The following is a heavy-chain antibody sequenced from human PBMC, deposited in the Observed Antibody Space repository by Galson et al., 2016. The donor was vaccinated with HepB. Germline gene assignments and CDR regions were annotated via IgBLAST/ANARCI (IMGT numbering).Heavy chain of an antibody. D-gene: IGHD6-13*01. CDR2: VSSVGDQ. V-gene: IGHV2-5*08. Sequence: PALVKPTQTLTLTCTFSGFSLSTSGMGVSWIRQPPRKALEWLALVSSVGDQRHSPSLKNRLTITKDTSRKQVVLTITNMDPVDTGTYYCAHTYAGRYFYGLDVWGQGTTVTVSS. CDR3: AHTYAGRYFYGLDV. J-gene: IGHJ6*02. CDR1: GFSLSTSGMG.